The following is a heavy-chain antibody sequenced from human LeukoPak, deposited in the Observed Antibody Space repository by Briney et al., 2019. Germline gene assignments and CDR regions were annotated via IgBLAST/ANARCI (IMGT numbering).Heavy chain of an antibody. D-gene: IGHD5-18*01. CDR3: ARRSRGYSYGPNYYYYGMDV. J-gene: IGHJ6*02. V-gene: IGHV4-61*05. CDR2: IYYSGST. Sequence: SETLSLTCTVSGGSISSSSYYWGWIRQPPGKGLEWIGYIYYSGSTNYNPSLKSRVTISVDTSKNQFSLKLSSVTAADTAVYYCARRSRGYSYGPNYYYYGMDVWGQGTTVTVSS. CDR1: GGSISSSSYY.